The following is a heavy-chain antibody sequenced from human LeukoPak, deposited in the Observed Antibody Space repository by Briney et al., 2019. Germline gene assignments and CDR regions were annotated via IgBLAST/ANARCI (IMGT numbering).Heavy chain of an antibody. CDR1: AFTFSSQW. CDR2: VNQGGTEK. CDR3: AREHYFYHMDG. V-gene: IGHV3-7*01. Sequence: HTGGSLRLSCAASAFTFSSQWMSWVRQAPGKGLEWVANVNQGGTEKYYVDSVKGRFTISRDNAENSLYLQMNSLRAEDTAVCYCAREHYFYHMDGWGEGTTVTVSS. J-gene: IGHJ6*03.